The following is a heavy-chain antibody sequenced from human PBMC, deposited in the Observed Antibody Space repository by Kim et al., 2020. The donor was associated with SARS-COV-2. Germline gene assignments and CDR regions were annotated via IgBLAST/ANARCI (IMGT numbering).Heavy chain of an antibody. V-gene: IGHV3-7*01. Sequence: GGSLRLSCAASGFTFSSYWISWVRQAPGKGLEWVANIKQDGSEKYYVDSVKGRFTISRDNAKNSLYLQMNSLRAEDTAVYYCAREGIAVAGGLDYWGQGTLVTVSS. CDR1: GFTFSSYW. CDR3: AREGIAVAGGLDY. J-gene: IGHJ4*02. D-gene: IGHD6-19*01. CDR2: IKQDGSEK.